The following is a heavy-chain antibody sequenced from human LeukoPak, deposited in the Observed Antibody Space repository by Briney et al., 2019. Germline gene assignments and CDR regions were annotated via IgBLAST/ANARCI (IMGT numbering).Heavy chain of an antibody. CDR1: GGSISSYY. Sequence: SESLSLTCTASGGSISSYYWSWIRQPPGKGLEWIGYIYYSGSTNYNPPLKSRVTISVDTSKNQFSLKLSSVTAADTAVYYCARERYSSGWHGRRYFDYWGQGTMVTDSS. CDR2: IYYSGST. V-gene: IGHV4-59*01. CDR3: ARERYSSGWHGRRYFDY. D-gene: IGHD6-19*01. J-gene: IGHJ4*02.